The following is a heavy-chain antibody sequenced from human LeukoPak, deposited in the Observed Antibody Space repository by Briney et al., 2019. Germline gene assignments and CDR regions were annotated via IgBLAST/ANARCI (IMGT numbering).Heavy chain of an antibody. Sequence: ASETLSLTCTVSGGSISSSPYHWGWIRQPPGKGLEWIGSIYYSGNAYYNPSLDSRVTFSVDTSKNQFSLKLSSVTAADTAVYYCARHDGAAYSSGWYYWYFDLWGRGTLVTVSS. J-gene: IGHJ2*01. D-gene: IGHD6-19*01. V-gene: IGHV4-39*01. CDR3: ARHDGAAYSSGWYYWYFDL. CDR1: GGSISSSPYH. CDR2: IYYSGNA.